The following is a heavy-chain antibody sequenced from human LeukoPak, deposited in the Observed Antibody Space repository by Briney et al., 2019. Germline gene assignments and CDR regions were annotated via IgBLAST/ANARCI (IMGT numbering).Heavy chain of an antibody. CDR3: AREGGDSLWMDV. J-gene: IGHJ6*02. D-gene: IGHD2-21*01. V-gene: IGHV3-21*01. Sequence: GGSLRLSCAASGFTFSTYWMHWVRQAPGKGLEWVSSISSSSSYIYYADSVKGRFTISRDNAKNSLYLQMNGLRAEDTAVYYCAREGGDSLWMDVWGQGTTVTVSS. CDR2: ISSSSSYI. CDR1: GFTFSTYW.